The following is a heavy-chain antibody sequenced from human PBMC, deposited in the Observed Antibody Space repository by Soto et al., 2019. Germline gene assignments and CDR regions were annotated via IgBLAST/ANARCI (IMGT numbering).Heavy chain of an antibody. Sequence: SETLCLTCGVSGGSIRSGGGSWSWIRQPPGKGLEWIGYIYHSGSTYYNPSLKSRVTISVDRSKNQFSLKLSSVTAADTAVYYCARVPSPWGQGTLVTVSS. CDR3: ARVPSP. CDR2: IYHSGST. CDR1: GGSIRSGGGS. J-gene: IGHJ5*02. V-gene: IGHV4-30-2*01.